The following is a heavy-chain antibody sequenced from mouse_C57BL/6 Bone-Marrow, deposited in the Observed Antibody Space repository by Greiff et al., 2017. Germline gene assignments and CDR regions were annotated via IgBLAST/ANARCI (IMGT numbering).Heavy chain of an antibody. CDR2: ISGGGGKT. CDR1: GFTFSSYT. J-gene: IGHJ1*03. Sequence: EVQLVESGGDLVKPGASLKLSCAASGFTFSSYTMSWVHQTPEQRLEWVATISGGGGKTYYTDSVKGRFTISRANAKNTLYLQMSSLRSEDTAVYYGAKHPPSYDWDYDFWGTGTTVTVPS. D-gene: IGHD2-12*01. V-gene: IGHV5-9*04. CDR3: AKHPPSYDWDYDF.